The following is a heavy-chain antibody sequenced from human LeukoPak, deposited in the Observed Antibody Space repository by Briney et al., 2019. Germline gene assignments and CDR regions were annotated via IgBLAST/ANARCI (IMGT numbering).Heavy chain of an antibody. CDR2: ISDSGTT. CDR1: GGSISNYY. V-gene: IGHV4-59*01. D-gene: IGHD3-10*01. CDR3: ARDFMVRGDQVNYYYYYMDV. Sequence: SETLSLTCTVSGGSISNYYWSWIRQPPGKGLERIGYISDSGTTSYNPSLKNRVTTSLDTSKNQFSLQLRSVTAADTAVYYCARDFMVRGDQVNYYYYYMDVWGTGATITVSS. J-gene: IGHJ6*03.